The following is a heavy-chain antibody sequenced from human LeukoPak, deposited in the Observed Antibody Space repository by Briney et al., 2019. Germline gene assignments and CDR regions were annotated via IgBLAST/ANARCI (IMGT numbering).Heavy chain of an antibody. CDR3: ARGGMYSSSWYDGVEFDY. J-gene: IGHJ4*02. CDR2: IYSGGST. V-gene: IGHV3-53*01. D-gene: IGHD6-13*01. Sequence: GGSLRLSCAASGFTVSSNYMSWVRQAPGKGLEWVSVIYSGGSTYYADSVKGRFTISRDNSKNTLYLQMNSLRAEDTAVYYCARGGMYSSSWYDGVEFDYWGQGTLVTVPS. CDR1: GFTVSSNY.